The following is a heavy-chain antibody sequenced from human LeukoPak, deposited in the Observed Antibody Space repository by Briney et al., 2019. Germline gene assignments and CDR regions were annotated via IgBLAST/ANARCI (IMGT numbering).Heavy chain of an antibody. J-gene: IGHJ4*02. D-gene: IGHD4-17*01. CDR2: IYYSGST. CDR3: ARAYYGDYPDY. V-gene: IGHV4-59*01. CDR1: GGYISSYY. Sequence: PSETLSLTCTVSGGYISSYYWSWIRQPPGKGLEWIGYIYYSGSTNYNHSLKSLVTISVDTSKNQFSLKLSSVTAADTAVYYCARAYYGDYPDYWGQGTLVTASS.